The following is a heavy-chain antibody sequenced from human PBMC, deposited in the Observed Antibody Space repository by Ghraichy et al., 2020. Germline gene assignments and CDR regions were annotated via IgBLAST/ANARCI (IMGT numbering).Heavy chain of an antibody. Sequence: SGPTLVKPTQTLTLTCTFSGFSLSTSGMCVSWIRQPPGKALEWLARIDWDDDKYYSTSLKTRLTISKDTSKNQVVLTMTNMDPVDTATYYCARDRIVGATGGMDVWGQGTTVTVSS. CDR3: ARDRIVGATGGMDV. D-gene: IGHD1-26*01. CDR2: IDWDDDK. J-gene: IGHJ6*02. V-gene: IGHV2-70*11. CDR1: GFSLSTSGMC.